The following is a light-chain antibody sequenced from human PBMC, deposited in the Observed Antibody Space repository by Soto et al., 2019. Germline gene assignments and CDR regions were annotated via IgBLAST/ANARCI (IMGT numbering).Light chain of an antibody. Sequence: DIQMTQSPSSLSASVGDRVTTTCRASQGISHFLAWYQQKPGKVPKLLIYAASILQSGVPPRFSGSGSGTDFTLTISSLQPEDVATYYCQKYNTVPRTFGQGTKVEI. V-gene: IGKV1-27*01. CDR2: AAS. CDR3: QKYNTVPRT. J-gene: IGKJ1*01. CDR1: QGISHF.